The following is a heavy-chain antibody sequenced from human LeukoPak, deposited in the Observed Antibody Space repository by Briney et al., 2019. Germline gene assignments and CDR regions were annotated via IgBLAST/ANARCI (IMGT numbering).Heavy chain of an antibody. J-gene: IGHJ4*02. V-gene: IGHV3-48*04. Sequence: GGSLRLSCAASGFTFSSYSMNWVRQAPGKGLEWVSYISSSSSTIYYADSVKGRFTISRDNAKNSLYLQMNSLRAEDTAVYYCARAEGYGAIDYWGQGALVTVSS. CDR3: ARAEGYGAIDY. CDR1: GFTFSSYS. D-gene: IGHD5-12*01. CDR2: ISSSSSTI.